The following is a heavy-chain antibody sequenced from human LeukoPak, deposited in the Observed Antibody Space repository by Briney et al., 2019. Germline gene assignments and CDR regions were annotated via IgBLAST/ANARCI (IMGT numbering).Heavy chain of an antibody. J-gene: IGHJ4*02. Sequence: NPGKSLRLSCAASGFTFTNYGMHWVRQAPGKELEWVAVIWYDGSKKYYADSVKGRFTISRDNSKNTVYMQMNSTRVEDTAVYYCVKDDGRVKGHIDYWGQGTPVTVS. D-gene: IGHD5-24*01. CDR1: GFTFTNYG. V-gene: IGHV3-33*06. CDR3: VKDDGRVKGHIDY. CDR2: IWYDGSKK.